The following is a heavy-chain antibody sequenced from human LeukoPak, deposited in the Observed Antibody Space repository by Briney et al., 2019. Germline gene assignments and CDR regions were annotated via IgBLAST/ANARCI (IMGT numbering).Heavy chain of an antibody. CDR1: GYSISSGYF. CDR3: TRGGTLYDSSGAY. V-gene: IGHV4-38-2*02. D-gene: IGHD3-22*01. Sequence: PSETLSLTCTVSGYSISSGYFWGWIRQPPGKGLEGIGTIYHSGSNYYNPSLKSRVTISVDTSKNQFSLRLSSVTAADTAVYHCTRGGTLYDSSGAYWGQGTLVTVSS. CDR2: IYHSGSN. J-gene: IGHJ4*02.